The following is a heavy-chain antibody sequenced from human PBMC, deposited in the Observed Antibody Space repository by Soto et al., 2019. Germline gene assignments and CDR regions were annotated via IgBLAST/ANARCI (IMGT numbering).Heavy chain of an antibody. CDR2: IYYSGST. D-gene: IGHD2-8*01. J-gene: IGHJ6*02. Sequence: QVQLQESGPGLGKPSENLSLTCTVSGGSFSSGSYYWSWIRQPTGKGLEWIWYIYYSGSTNYPPSLKRRVTISVDKSKNKFSLKLSSVTAADTAGCFCARNGSEDGIVDWGQGTMVTGSS. V-gene: IGHV4-61*01. CDR1: GGSFSSGSYY. CDR3: ARNGSEDGIVD.